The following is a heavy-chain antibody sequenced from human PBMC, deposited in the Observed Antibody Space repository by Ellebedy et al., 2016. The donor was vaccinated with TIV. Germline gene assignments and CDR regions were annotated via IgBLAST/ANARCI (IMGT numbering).Heavy chain of an antibody. CDR1: GGTFSSYA. CDR2: IIPIFGTA. J-gene: IGHJ4*02. D-gene: IGHD6-19*01. V-gene: IGHV1-69*06. Sequence: SVKVSCXASGGTFSSYAISWVRQAPGQGLEWMGGIIPIFGTANYAQKFQGRVTITADKSTSTAYMELSSLRSEDTAVYYCARGRAVAGKFDYWGQGTLVTVSS. CDR3: ARGRAVAGKFDY.